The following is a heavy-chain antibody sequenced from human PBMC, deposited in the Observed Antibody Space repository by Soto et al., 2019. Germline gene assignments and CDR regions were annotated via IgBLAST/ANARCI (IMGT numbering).Heavy chain of an antibody. CDR1: GGSFSGYY. Sequence: SETLSLTCAVYGGSFSGYYWSWIRQPPGKGLEWIGEINHSGSTNYNPSLKSRVTISVDTSKNQFSLKLSSVTAADTAVYYCARGLYLQYYYYYYMDVWGKGTTVTVSS. V-gene: IGHV4-34*01. CDR3: ARGLYLQYYYYYYMDV. J-gene: IGHJ6*03. CDR2: INHSGST. D-gene: IGHD1-26*01.